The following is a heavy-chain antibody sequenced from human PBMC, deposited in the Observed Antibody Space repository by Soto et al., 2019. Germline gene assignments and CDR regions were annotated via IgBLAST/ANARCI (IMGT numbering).Heavy chain of an antibody. Sequence: EVQLVETGGGLIQPGGSLRLSCAASGFTVSSNYMSWVRQAPGKGLEWVSVIYSGGSTYYADSVKGRFTISRDNSKNTLYLQMNSLRAEDTAVYYCAREPYTGSTLFDYWGQGTLVTVSS. V-gene: IGHV3-53*02. CDR1: GFTVSSNY. CDR3: AREPYTGSTLFDY. CDR2: IYSGGST. D-gene: IGHD2-2*02. J-gene: IGHJ4*02.